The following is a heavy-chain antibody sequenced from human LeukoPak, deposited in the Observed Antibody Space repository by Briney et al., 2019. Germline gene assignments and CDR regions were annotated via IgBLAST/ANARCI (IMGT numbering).Heavy chain of an antibody. Sequence: GGSLRLSCAASGFTVSSNYMSWVRQAPGKGLEWVSFFSVRYNVIYYADSVKGRFTISRDNAKNSLYLQMNSLRAEDTAVYYCARVGELGSGYFDYWGQGTLVTVSS. V-gene: IGHV3-11*04. CDR2: FSVRYNVI. J-gene: IGHJ4*02. CDR1: GFTVSSNY. CDR3: ARVGELGSGYFDY. D-gene: IGHD7-27*01.